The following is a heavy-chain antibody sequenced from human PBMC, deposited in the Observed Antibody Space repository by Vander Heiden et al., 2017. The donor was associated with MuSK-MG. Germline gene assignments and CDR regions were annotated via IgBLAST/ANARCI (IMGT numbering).Heavy chain of an antibody. D-gene: IGHD6-6*01. V-gene: IGHV3-72*01. Sequence: EVQLVESGGGLVQPGGSLRLSCAASGFTFRDHYMDWVRQAPGKGLEWVGRIRNKANSYTTEYAASVKGRFTIARDDLKNALYLQMNSLKTDDTDVYFCARAPASVSSYYMDVWGKGTTVTVSS. CDR1: GFTFRDHY. J-gene: IGHJ6*03. CDR2: IRNKANSYTT. CDR3: ARAPASVSSYYMDV.